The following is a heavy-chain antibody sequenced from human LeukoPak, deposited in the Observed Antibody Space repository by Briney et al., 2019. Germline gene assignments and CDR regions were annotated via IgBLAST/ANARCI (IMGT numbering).Heavy chain of an antibody. CDR2: IYYSGST. V-gene: IGHV4-39*07. CDR3: ARDEGDTIFGVVIRRPFDI. CDR1: GGSISSSSYY. J-gene: IGHJ3*02. D-gene: IGHD3-3*01. Sequence: SETLSLTCTVSGGSISSSSYYWGWVRQPPGKGLEWIGSIYYSGSTYYNPSLKSRVTMSVDTSKNQFSLKLSSVTAADTAVYYCARDEGDTIFGVVIRRPFDIWGQGTMVTVSS.